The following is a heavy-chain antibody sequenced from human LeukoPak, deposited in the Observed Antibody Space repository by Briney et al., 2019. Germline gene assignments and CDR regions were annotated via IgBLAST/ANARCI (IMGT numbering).Heavy chain of an antibody. Sequence: PGGSLRLSCAASGFTFSTYGMSWVRQAPGKGLEWVSGISSSGGSTYYADSVKGRFTISRDNSKNTLYLQMNSLRAEDTAVYYCAKDEPRITMVRGAYFDYWGQGTLVTVSS. CDR1: GFTFSTYG. CDR3: AKDEPRITMVRGAYFDY. D-gene: IGHD3-10*01. J-gene: IGHJ4*02. V-gene: IGHV3-23*01. CDR2: ISSSGGST.